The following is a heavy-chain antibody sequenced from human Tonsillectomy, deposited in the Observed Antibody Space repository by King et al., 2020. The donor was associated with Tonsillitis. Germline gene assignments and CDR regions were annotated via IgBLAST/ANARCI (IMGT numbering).Heavy chain of an antibody. Sequence: VQLVESGGGLVQPGGSLRLSCAVSGFSFSDHYMDWVRLSPEKGREWVGRSRDKGNRYMTDYGASVEGRFFISRDDSKNSLHLQMNSLKMEDTAVYFCARGSGWFEDGRYFYGMDVWGQGTTVTVSS. CDR1: GFSFSDHY. CDR3: ARGSGWFEDGRYFYGMDV. D-gene: IGHD6-19*01. V-gene: IGHV3-72*01. CDR2: SRDKGNRYMT. J-gene: IGHJ6*02.